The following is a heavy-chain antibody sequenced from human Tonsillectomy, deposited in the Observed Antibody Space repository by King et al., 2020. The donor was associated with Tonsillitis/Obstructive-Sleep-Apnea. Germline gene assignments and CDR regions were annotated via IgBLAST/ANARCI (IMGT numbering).Heavy chain of an antibody. V-gene: IGHV2-5*02. CDR1: GFSLSTSGVG. D-gene: IGHD4-17*01. Sequence: TLKESGPTLVKPTQTLTLTCTFSGFSLSTSGVGVGWIRQPPGKALEWLALIYWDDDKRYSPSLNTRLTITKDTSKNQVVLTMTDMDPVDTATYYCAHRRTTVTTDYFAYWGQGTLVTVSS. J-gene: IGHJ4*02. CDR3: AHRRTTVTTDYFAY. CDR2: IYWDDDK.